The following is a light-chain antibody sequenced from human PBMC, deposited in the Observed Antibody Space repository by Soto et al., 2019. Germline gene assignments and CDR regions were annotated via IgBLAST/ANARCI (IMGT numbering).Light chain of an antibody. J-gene: IGKJ5*01. CDR2: AAS. CDR1: QGINTF. Sequence: IQLTQSPSSLSASVGDRVTITCRASQGINTFLAWYQQKAGKAPKLLIYAASTLQSGVPSRFSGSGSGTDLTLTVRSLQSEDFATYYCQQLNSYPLTFGQGTRLEIK. V-gene: IGKV1-9*01. CDR3: QQLNSYPLT.